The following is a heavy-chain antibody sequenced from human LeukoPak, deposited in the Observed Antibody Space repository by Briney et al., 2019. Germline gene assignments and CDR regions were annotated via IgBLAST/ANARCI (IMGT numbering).Heavy chain of an antibody. CDR1: GGTFSSYA. CDR3: ARGDGYNYFDY. D-gene: IGHD5-24*01. Sequence: ASVKVSCKASGGTFSSYAISWVRQAPGQGLEWMGGIIPIFGTANYAQKFQGRVTITTDESTSTAYMELSSLRSEDTAVYHCARGDGYNYFDYWGQGTLVTVSS. CDR2: IIPIFGTA. J-gene: IGHJ4*02. V-gene: IGHV1-69*05.